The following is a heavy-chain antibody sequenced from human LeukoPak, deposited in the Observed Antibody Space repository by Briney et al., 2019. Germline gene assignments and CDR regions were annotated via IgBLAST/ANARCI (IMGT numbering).Heavy chain of an antibody. V-gene: IGHV4-38-2*01. D-gene: IGHD3-3*01. CDR1: GYSISSGYY. CDR2: IYHSGTN. CDR3: ARNIFWSGSYYDY. Sequence: SETLSLTCAVSGYSISSGYYWGGIRPPPGKGMEGIGNIYHSGTNYYNPSLKRRGTISVDTSKNQFSLTLISVTAADTAVYYCARNIFWSGSYYDYWGQGTLVTVSS. J-gene: IGHJ4*02.